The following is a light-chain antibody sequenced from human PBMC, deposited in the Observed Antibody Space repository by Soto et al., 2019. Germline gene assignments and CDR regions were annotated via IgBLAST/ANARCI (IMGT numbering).Light chain of an antibody. CDR2: DVS. V-gene: IGLV2-14*01. Sequence: QSVLTQPASVSGSPGHSITISCTGTSSDVVGYNYVSWYQQHPGKAPKLMIYDVSNRPSGVSNRFSGSKSGNTASLTISGLHAEDEADHYCSSYTSSSTLLYVFGTGTKVTVL. J-gene: IGLJ1*01. CDR1: SSDVVGYNY. CDR3: SSYTSSSTLLYV.